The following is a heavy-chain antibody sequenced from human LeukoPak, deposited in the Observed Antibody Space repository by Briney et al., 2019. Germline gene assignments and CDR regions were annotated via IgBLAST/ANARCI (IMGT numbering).Heavy chain of an antibody. CDR2: ISGSGSST. CDR1: GFTFSSYA. Sequence: GGSLRLSCAVSGFTFSSYAMSWVRQAPGKGLEWGSAISGSGSSTYYADYVKGLSTISRDNSKNTLYLQMNSLRAEDTAVYYCAKENDFWSERVNYWGQGTLVTVSS. D-gene: IGHD3-3*01. CDR3: AKENDFWSERVNY. V-gene: IGHV3-23*01. J-gene: IGHJ4*02.